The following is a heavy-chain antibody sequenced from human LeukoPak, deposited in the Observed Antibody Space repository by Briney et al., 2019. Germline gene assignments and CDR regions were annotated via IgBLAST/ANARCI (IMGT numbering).Heavy chain of an antibody. CDR2: IASDGSST. Sequence: GGSLRLSCAASGFTFSSCWMNWVRQAPGKGLVWVSRIASDGSSTTYADSVKGRFSISRDNAKNTLYLQMNSLRVEDTAVYYCARGRPHGNDYWGQGTLVTVSS. D-gene: IGHD4-23*01. V-gene: IGHV3-74*01. CDR1: GFTFSSCW. J-gene: IGHJ4*02. CDR3: ARGRPHGNDY.